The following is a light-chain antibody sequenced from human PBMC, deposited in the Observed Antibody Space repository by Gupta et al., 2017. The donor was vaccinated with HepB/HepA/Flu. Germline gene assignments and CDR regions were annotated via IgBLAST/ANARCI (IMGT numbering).Light chain of an antibody. Sequence: EVVLTQSPATQSLSPGERATRSCRARQSVTSYLAWYQQKPGQAPRLLIYDASNRDTGIPARFSASGSGTDFTLTISSLEPEDFAVYYCQQRGNWPLTFGGGTKVEIK. V-gene: IGKV3-11*01. J-gene: IGKJ4*01. CDR2: DAS. CDR3: QQRGNWPLT. CDR1: QSVTSY.